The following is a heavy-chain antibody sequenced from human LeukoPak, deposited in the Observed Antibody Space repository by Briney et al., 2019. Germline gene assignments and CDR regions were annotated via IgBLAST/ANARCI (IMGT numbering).Heavy chain of an antibody. J-gene: IGHJ4*02. Sequence: GRSLRLSCAASGFTFSSYGMHWVRQAPGKGLEWVAVIWYDGSNKYYADSVKGRFTISRDNSKNTLYLQMNSLKTEDTAVYYCTTDIVVVPAAMGFDYWGQGTLVTVSS. CDR2: IWYDGSNK. D-gene: IGHD2-2*01. CDR1: GFTFSSYG. V-gene: IGHV3-33*01. CDR3: TTDIVVVPAAMGFDY.